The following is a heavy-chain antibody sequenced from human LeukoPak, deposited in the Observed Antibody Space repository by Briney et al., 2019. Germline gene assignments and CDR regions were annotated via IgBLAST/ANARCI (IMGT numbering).Heavy chain of an antibody. Sequence: SETLSLTCTVSGGSINGRWWSWIRQSPGTALEWIGYIHFTGSTKYNPSLNGRATASVDASKNQFSLKLTSVTAADTAVYYCAGLHFQSAEEFGPWGRGTLVTVSS. J-gene: IGHJ5*02. D-gene: IGHD6-25*01. CDR1: GGSINGRW. V-gene: IGHV4-59*03. CDR3: AGLHFQSAEEFGP. CDR2: IHFTGST.